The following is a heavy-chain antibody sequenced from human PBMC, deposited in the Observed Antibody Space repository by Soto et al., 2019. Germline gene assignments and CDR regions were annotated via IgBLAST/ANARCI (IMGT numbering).Heavy chain of an antibody. CDR1: GGSLSGYY. CDR2: INHSGST. J-gene: IGHJ6*02. V-gene: IGHV4-34*01. CDR3: ARGNCSGGSCYLHYYYYGMDV. D-gene: IGHD2-15*01. Sequence: SETLSLTCAVYGGSLSGYYWSWIRQPPGKGLEWIGEINHSGSTNYNPSLKSRVTISVDTSKNQFSLKLSSVTAADTAVYYCARGNCSGGSCYLHYYYYGMDVWGQGTTVTVSS.